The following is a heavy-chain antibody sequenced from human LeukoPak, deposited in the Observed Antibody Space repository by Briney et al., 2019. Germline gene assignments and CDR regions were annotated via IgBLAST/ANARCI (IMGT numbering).Heavy chain of an antibody. D-gene: IGHD6-19*01. Sequence: SETLSLTCAVYGGSFSGYYWSWTRQPPGKGLEWIGEINHSGSTNYNPSLKSRVTISVDTSKNQFSLKLSSVTAADTAVYYCARGRYSSGPRYYYYYYGMDVWGQGTTVTVSS. CDR3: ARGRYSSGPRYYYYYYGMDV. V-gene: IGHV4-34*01. CDR2: INHSGST. J-gene: IGHJ6*02. CDR1: GGSFSGYY.